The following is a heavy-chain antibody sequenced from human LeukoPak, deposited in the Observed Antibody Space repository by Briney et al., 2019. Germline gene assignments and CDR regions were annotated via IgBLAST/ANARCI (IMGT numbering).Heavy chain of an antibody. CDR3: ARPRGYCSSTSCPLDP. CDR2: IIPIFGTA. V-gene: IGHV1-69*13. D-gene: IGHD2-2*01. CDR1: GGTFSSYA. Sequence: ASVKVSCKASGGTFSSYAISWVRQAPGQGLEWMGGIIPIFGTANYAQKFQGRVTITADESTSTAYVELSSLRSEDTAVYYCARPRGYCSSTSCPLDPWGQGTLVTVSS. J-gene: IGHJ5*02.